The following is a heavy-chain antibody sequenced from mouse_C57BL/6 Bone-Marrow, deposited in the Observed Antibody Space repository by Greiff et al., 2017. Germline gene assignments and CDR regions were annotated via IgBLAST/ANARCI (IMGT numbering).Heavy chain of an antibody. CDR2: IDPENGDT. CDR1: GYNIKDDY. V-gene: IGHV14-4*01. Sequence: VQLQQSGAELVRPGASVKLSCTASGYNIKDDYMHWVKQRPEQGLEWIGWIDPENGDTEYASKFQGKATITVDPSSNTAYMQLSSLTSEDTAVCYCTGIAYWGQGTLVTVSA. J-gene: IGHJ3*01. CDR3: TGIAY.